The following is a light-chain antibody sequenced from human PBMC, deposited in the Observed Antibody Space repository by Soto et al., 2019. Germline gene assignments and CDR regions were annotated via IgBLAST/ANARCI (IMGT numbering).Light chain of an antibody. Sequence: ALTQPASVSGSPGQSITISCTGTSSEVGAYNYVSWYQQHPAKVPKLMIYDVSNRPSGVSDRFSGSKSGNTASLTISGLQAEDEADYYCYSYTSSSTYVFGTGTKVTVL. CDR2: DVS. J-gene: IGLJ1*01. CDR3: YSYTSSSTYV. V-gene: IGLV2-14*01. CDR1: SSEVGAYNY.